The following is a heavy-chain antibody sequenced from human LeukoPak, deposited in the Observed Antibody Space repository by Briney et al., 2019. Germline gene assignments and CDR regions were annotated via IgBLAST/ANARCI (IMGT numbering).Heavy chain of an antibody. J-gene: IGHJ6*03. Sequence: SVKVSCKASGSTFSSYAISWVRQAPGQGLEWMGGIIPIFGTANYAQKFQGRVTITADESTSTAYMELSSLRSEDTAVYYCARDREDIVVVPDRSGPYYYYMDVWGKGTTVTVSS. CDR3: ARDREDIVVVPDRSGPYYYYMDV. D-gene: IGHD2-2*01. CDR2: IIPIFGTA. V-gene: IGHV1-69*01. CDR1: GSTFSSYA.